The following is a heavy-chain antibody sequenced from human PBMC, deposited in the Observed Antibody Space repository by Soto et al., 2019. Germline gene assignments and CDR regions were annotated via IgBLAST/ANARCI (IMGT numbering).Heavy chain of an antibody. Sequence: ASVKVSCKASGYTFTSYDINWVRQATGQGLEWMGWMNPNSGNTGYAQKFQGRVTMTRNTSISTAYMELSSLRSEDTAVYYCARGRQRLSDYYYYYMDVWGKGTTVTVSS. J-gene: IGHJ6*03. CDR3: ARGRQRLSDYYYYYMDV. CDR2: MNPNSGNT. D-gene: IGHD6-25*01. V-gene: IGHV1-8*01. CDR1: GYTFTSYD.